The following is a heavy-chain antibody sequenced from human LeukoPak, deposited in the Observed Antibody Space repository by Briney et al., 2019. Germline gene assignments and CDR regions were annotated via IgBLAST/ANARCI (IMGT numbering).Heavy chain of an antibody. Sequence: PGGSLRLSCAASGFTLSSYAMSWVRQAPGKGPEWVSAISGSGGSTYYADSVKGRFTISRDNSKNTLYLQMNSLRAEDTAVYYCAKEGYYGSGNWFDPWGQGTLVTVSS. CDR1: GFTLSSYA. D-gene: IGHD3-10*01. J-gene: IGHJ5*02. V-gene: IGHV3-23*01. CDR2: ISGSGGST. CDR3: AKEGYYGSGNWFDP.